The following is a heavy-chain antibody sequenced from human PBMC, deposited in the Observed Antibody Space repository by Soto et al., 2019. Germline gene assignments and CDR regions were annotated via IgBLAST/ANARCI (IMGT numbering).Heavy chain of an antibody. CDR2: VYNSGST. J-gene: IGHJ5*02. CDR1: GGSISSYY. Sequence: QVQLQESGPGLLKSSETLSLTCTVSGGSISSYYWSWIRQPPGKGLEWIGYVYNSGSTNYNPSLKGRVTISIDTSKNQFSLRLTSRTATDTALYYCARGGPSSKWLDPWGQGTLVTVSS. CDR3: ARGGPSSKWLDP. V-gene: IGHV4-59*01.